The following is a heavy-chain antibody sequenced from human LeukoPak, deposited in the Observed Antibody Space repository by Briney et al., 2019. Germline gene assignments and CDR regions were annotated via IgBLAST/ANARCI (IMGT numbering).Heavy chain of an antibody. J-gene: IGHJ3*02. V-gene: IGHV3-11*04. CDR1: GGSFSGYY. D-gene: IGHD2-21*02. Sequence: EPSETLSLTCAVYGGSFSGYYWSWIRQAPGKGLEWVSYISSSGSTIYYADSVKGRFTISRDNAKNSLYLQMNSLRAEDTAVYYCARVCKFVTATPISSGCRGAFDIWGQGTMVTVSS. CDR2: ISSSGSTI. CDR3: ARVCKFVTATPISSGCRGAFDI.